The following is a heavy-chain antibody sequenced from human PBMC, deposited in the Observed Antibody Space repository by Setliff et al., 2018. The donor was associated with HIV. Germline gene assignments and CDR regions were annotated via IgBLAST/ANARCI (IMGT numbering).Heavy chain of an antibody. V-gene: IGHV1-2*02. D-gene: IGHD1-26*01. CDR1: GYSFTGYY. Sequence: ASVKVSCKASGYSFTGYYMHWVRQAPGQGLEWMGWINPNSGGTNYAQKFQGRVTMTRDTSVSKAYMDLSSLTSDDTAVYYCVLASIVSTARWNHWGRGTLVTVSS. CDR3: VLASIVSTARWNH. CDR2: INPNSGGT. J-gene: IGHJ5*02.